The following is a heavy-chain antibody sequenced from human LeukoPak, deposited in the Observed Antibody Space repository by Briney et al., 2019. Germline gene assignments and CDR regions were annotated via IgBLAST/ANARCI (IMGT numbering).Heavy chain of an antibody. J-gene: IGHJ4*02. CDR3: ALAVSTRPFDY. Sequence: SETLSLTCTVSGGSISSSSYYWSWIRQPPGKGLEWIGEINHSGSTNYNPSLKSRVTISVDTSKNQFSLKLSSVTAADTAVYYCALAVSTRPFDYWGQGTLVTVSS. CDR1: GGSISSSSYY. V-gene: IGHV4-39*07. CDR2: INHSGST. D-gene: IGHD1-26*01.